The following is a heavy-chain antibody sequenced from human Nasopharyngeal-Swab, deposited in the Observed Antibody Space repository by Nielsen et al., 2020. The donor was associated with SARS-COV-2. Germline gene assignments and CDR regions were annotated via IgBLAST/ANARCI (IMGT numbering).Heavy chain of an antibody. CDR3: TSRYSYGL. Sequence: GESLKISCAASGFTFSGSAMHWVRQASGKGLEWVGRIRSKANSYATAYAAAVKGRFTISRDDSKNTAYLQMNSLKTEDTAVYYCTSRYSYGLWGQGTLVTVSS. D-gene: IGHD5-18*01. V-gene: IGHV3-73*01. CDR1: GFTFSGSA. CDR2: IRSKANSYAT. J-gene: IGHJ4*02.